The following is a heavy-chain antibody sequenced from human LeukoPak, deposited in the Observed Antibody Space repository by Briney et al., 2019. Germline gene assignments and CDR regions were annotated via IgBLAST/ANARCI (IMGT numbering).Heavy chain of an antibody. V-gene: IGHV4-34*01. CDR3: ARNMVRGVLWAFDY. D-gene: IGHD3-10*01. Sequence: SETLSLTCAVYGGSFSGYYWSWIRQPPGKGLEWIGEINHSGSTNYNPSLKSRVTISVDTSKNQFSLKLSSVTAADTAVYYCARNMVRGVLWAFDYWGQGTLVTVSS. J-gene: IGHJ4*02. CDR1: GGSFSGYY. CDR2: INHSGST.